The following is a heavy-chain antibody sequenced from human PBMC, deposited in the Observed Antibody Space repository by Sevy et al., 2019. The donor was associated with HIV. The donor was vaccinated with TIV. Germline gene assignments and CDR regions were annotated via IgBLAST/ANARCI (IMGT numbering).Heavy chain of an antibody. J-gene: IGHJ4*02. CDR2: INPSGGST. D-gene: IGHD3-22*01. Sequence: ASVKVSCKAFGYTFTNYYMHWVRQAPGQGLEWMGVINPSGGSTNYAQKFQGRLTMTRDTSTSTVYMELSSLRSEDTAVYYCGRVYHYDYSGPGYWGLGTLVTVSS. CDR1: GYTFTNYY. V-gene: IGHV1-46*01. CDR3: GRVYHYDYSGPGY.